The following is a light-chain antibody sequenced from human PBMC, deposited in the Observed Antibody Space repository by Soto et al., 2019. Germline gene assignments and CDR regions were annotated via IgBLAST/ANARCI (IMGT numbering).Light chain of an antibody. V-gene: IGKV3-20*01. J-gene: IGKJ1*01. CDR1: QSVSSNY. CDR3: QQYGISPT. CDR2: DVS. Sequence: DIVLTQSPGTLSLSPGERATLSCRSSQSVSSNYLAWYQQKPDQAPRLVIYDVSGRATGIPDRFSGSGSGTDFTLIISRLEAEDSAVYYCQQYGISPTFGQGTKVEVK.